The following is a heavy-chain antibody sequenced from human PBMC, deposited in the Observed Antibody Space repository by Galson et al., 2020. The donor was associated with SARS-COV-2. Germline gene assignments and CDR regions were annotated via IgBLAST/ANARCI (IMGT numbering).Heavy chain of an antibody. CDR3: ARGWPRGPLNV. Sequence: SETLSLTCAAYGGSFTGYYWNWIRQPPGKGLEWIGEIDNSGSTNYNPSLKSRVTLSIDTSKNQFSLELSSVTVADTAVYYCARGWPRGPLNVWDKGTTVTVSS. CDR2: IDNSGST. J-gene: IGHJ6*04. D-gene: IGHD6-25*01. V-gene: IGHV4-34*01. CDR1: GGSFTGYY.